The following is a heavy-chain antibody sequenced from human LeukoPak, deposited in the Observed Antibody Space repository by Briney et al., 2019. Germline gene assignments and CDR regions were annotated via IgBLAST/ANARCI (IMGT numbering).Heavy chain of an antibody. V-gene: IGHV1-69*13. Sequence: SVKVSCKASGGTFSSYAISWVRQAPGQGLEWMGGIIPIFGTANYAQKFQGRVTITADESTSTAYMELSSLRSEDTAVYYCATGYYSSTSCYTFNYYYYMDVWGKGTTVTVSS. CDR1: GGTFSSYA. D-gene: IGHD2-2*02. CDR2: IIPIFGTA. J-gene: IGHJ6*03. CDR3: ATGYYSSTSCYTFNYYYYMDV.